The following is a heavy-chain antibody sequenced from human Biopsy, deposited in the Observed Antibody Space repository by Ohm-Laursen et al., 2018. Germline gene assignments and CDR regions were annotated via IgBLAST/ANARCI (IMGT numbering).Heavy chain of an antibody. CDR1: GYTFTSYE. J-gene: IGHJ5*02. V-gene: IGHV1-8*01. CDR3: ARADPPLFYYGSGSLNWFDP. Sequence: ASVTVSCQASGYTFTSYEINWVRQATGQGLEWMGWMNPDSGNTGYAQNFQGRVTMPRNTSISTAYMELSSLKSEDTAVYFCARADPPLFYYGSGSLNWFDPWGQGTLVTVSS. CDR2: MNPDSGNT. D-gene: IGHD3-10*01.